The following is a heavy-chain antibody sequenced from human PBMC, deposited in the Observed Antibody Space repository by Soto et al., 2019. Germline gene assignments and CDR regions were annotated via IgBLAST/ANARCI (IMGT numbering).Heavy chain of an antibody. D-gene: IGHD3-9*01. J-gene: IGHJ4*02. V-gene: IGHV1-3*01. CDR1: GYTFTSYA. Sequence: ASVKVSXKASGYTFTSYAMHWVRQAPGQRLEGMGWINAGNGNTKYSQKFQGRVTITRDTSASTAYMELSSLRSEDTAVYYCARGPTYYDILTGYSQAPDYWGQGTLVTVSS. CDR3: ARGPTYYDILTGYSQAPDY. CDR2: INAGNGNT.